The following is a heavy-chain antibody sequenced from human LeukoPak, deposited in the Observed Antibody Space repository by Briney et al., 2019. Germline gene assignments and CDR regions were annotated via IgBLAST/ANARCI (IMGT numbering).Heavy chain of an antibody. CDR3: ARDSYQLRYFDWLLAGQNYYYYGMDV. CDR2: ISSSSSYI. J-gene: IGHJ6*02. D-gene: IGHD3-9*01. V-gene: IGHV3-21*01. Sequence: GGSLRLSRAASGFTFSSYSMNWVRQAPGKGLEWVSSISSSSSYIYYADSVKGRFTISRDNAKNSLYLQMNSLRAEDTAVYYCARDSYQLRYFDWLLAGQNYYYYGMDVWGQGTTVTVSS. CDR1: GFTFSSYS.